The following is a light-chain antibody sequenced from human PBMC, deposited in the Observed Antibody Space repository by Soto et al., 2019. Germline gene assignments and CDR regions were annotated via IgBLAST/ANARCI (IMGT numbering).Light chain of an antibody. J-gene: IGKJ4*01. CDR2: DAS. Sequence: DIQMTQSPSTLSAFVGDRVTITCRASQSVNSWLAWYQQRPGKAPKLLIYDASTLQSGVPSRFSGGGSGTDFTLTISSLQPEDFATYYCQQVYVYPSTFGGGTKVDIK. CDR3: QQVYVYPST. CDR1: QSVNSW. V-gene: IGKV1-5*01.